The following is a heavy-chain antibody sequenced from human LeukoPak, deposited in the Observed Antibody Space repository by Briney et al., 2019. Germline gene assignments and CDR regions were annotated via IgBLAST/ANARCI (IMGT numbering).Heavy chain of an antibody. CDR1: GFTFSSYA. D-gene: IGHD1-26*01. CDR3: ARKVGATAFDY. CDR2: IKQDGSEK. Sequence: GRSLRLSCAASGFTFSSYAMHWVRQAPGKGLEWVANIKQDGSEKYYVDSVKGRFTISRDNAKNSLYLQMNSLRAEDTAVYYCARKVGATAFDYWGQGTLVTVSS. J-gene: IGHJ4*02. V-gene: IGHV3-7*01.